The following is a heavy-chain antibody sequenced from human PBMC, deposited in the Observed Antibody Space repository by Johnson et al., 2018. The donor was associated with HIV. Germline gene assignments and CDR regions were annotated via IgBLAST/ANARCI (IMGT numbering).Heavy chain of an antibody. CDR1: GFNFSSYA. V-gene: IGHV3-30-3*01. D-gene: IGHD6-13*01. J-gene: IGHJ3*02. CDR2: ISYDGSNK. Sequence: QVQVLESGGGVVQPGRSLRLSCEASGFNFSSYAMHWVRQAPGKGLEWVAVISYDGSNKYYADSVKGRFTISRDNAKNSLYLQMNSLRAEDTAVYYCAREFGQQLGTVGAFDIWGQGTMVTVSS. CDR3: AREFGQQLGTVGAFDI.